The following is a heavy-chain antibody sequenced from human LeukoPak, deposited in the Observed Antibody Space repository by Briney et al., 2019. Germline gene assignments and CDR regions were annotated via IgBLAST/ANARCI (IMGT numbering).Heavy chain of an antibody. D-gene: IGHD5-18*01. J-gene: IGHJ4*02. CDR3: AILKGWFGELRGYSSGFDY. CDR2: ISAYNGNT. V-gene: IGHV1-18*01. CDR1: GYTFTSYG. Sequence: GASVKVSCKASGYTFTSYGISWVRQAPGQGLEWMGWISAYNGNTNYAQKLQGRVTMTTDTSTSTAYMELRSLRSDDTAVYYCAILKGWFGELRGYSSGFDYWGQGTLVTVSS.